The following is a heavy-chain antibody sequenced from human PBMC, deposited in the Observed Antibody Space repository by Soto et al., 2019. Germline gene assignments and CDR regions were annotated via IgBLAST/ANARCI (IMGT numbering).Heavy chain of an antibody. D-gene: IGHD3-3*01. CDR2: INHSGST. V-gene: IGHV4-34*01. Sequence: PSETLSLTCAVYGGSFSGYYWSWIRQPPGKGLEWIGEINHSGSTNYNPSLKSRVTISVDTSKNQFSLKLSSVTAADTAVYYCARGWYVVWLFARYYFDYWGQGTLVTVS. J-gene: IGHJ4*02. CDR3: ARGWYVVWLFARYYFDY. CDR1: GGSFSGYY.